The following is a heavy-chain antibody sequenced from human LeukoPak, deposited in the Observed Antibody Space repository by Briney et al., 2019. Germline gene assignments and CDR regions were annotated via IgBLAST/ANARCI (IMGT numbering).Heavy chain of an antibody. Sequence: PSETLSLTCTVSGGSISSGDYYWSWIRQPPGKGLEWIGYIYYSGSTYYNPSLKSRVTISVDTSKNQFSLKLSSVTAADTAVYYCARVGIEDSHVLYWYFDLWGRGTLVTVSS. D-gene: IGHD6-13*01. J-gene: IGHJ2*01. CDR3: ARVGIEDSHVLYWYFDL. CDR2: IYYSGST. V-gene: IGHV4-30-4*01. CDR1: GGSISSGDYY.